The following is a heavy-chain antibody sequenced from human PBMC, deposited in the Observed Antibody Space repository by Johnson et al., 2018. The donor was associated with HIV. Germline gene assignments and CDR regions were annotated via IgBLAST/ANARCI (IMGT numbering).Heavy chain of an antibody. Sequence: EVQLVESGGGLVQPGGSLRLSCAASGFTFSNNAMSWVRQAPGKGLECVAGISGTGDNTYYADSVKGRFTISRENSKNTVYLQLNSLRVEDTAVYYCARDVREYSSSFDAFDIWGQGTMVTVSS. CDR3: ARDVREYSSSFDAFDI. D-gene: IGHD6-6*01. CDR2: ISGTGDNT. CDR1: GFTFSNNA. V-gene: IGHV3-23*04. J-gene: IGHJ3*02.